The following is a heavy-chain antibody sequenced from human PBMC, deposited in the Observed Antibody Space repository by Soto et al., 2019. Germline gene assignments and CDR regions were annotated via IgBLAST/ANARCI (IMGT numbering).Heavy chain of an antibody. J-gene: IGHJ5*02. CDR3: ARDTYGDYVGYFHP. CDR1: GATISTGGYT. D-gene: IGHD4-17*01. CDR2: TYHSENP. Sequence: QLQLQESGSRLVESSETLSLTCDVSGATISTGGYTWAWIRQPPGEALGWIGHTYHSENPYYNPSRKRRVISAVDRSKNQFSLKVRSMTAADTAVYYCARDTYGDYVGYFHPWGQGILVTVSS. V-gene: IGHV4-30-2*01.